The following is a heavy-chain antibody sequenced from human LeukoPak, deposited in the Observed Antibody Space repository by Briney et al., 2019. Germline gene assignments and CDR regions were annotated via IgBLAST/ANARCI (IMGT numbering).Heavy chain of an antibody. V-gene: IGHV4-59*08. D-gene: IGHD6-13*01. Sequence: SETLSLTCTVSGGSTSRYYWSWIRQPPGKRLEWLGYIYYSGSATYNPSLKSRRTMSVETSKNQISLNLISLTAAATAVYYCARLPGITAVWGEGNLVTVSS. CDR3: ARLPGITAV. J-gene: IGHJ4*02. CDR1: GGSTSRYY. CDR2: IYYSGSA.